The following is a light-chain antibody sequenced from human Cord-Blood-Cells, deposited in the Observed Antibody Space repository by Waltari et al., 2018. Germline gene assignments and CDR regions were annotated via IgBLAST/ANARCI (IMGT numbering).Light chain of an antibody. CDR1: QSVSSY. J-gene: IGKJ4*01. Sequence: EIVLTQSPATLSLSPGERATLTCRASQSVSSYLAWYQQKPGKAPRLLIYDSSNRATGIPARFSGSGSGTDFTLTISSLEPEDFAVDYCQQRSNWPPTFGGGTKVEIK. CDR3: QQRSNWPPT. V-gene: IGKV3-11*01. CDR2: DSS.